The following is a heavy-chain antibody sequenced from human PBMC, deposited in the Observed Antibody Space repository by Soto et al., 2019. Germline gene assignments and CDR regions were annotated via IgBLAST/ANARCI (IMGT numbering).Heavy chain of an antibody. V-gene: IGHV3-23*01. CDR2: ISGSGGST. J-gene: IGHJ5*02. Sequence: PGGSLRLSCAASGFTFISYAMSWVRQAPGKGLEWVSAISGSGGSTYYADSVKGRFTISRDNSKNTLYLQMNSLRAEDTAVYYCAKAIVATIVNNWFDPWGQGTLVTVS. CDR1: GFTFISYA. CDR3: AKAIVATIVNNWFDP. D-gene: IGHD5-12*01.